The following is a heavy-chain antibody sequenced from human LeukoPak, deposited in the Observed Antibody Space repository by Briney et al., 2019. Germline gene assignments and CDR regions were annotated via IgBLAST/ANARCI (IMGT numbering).Heavy chain of an antibody. CDR2: IGSSISYI. CDR3: AREGYYSGLDV. V-gene: IGHV3-21*01. J-gene: IGHJ6*02. CDR1: GFTFSSYS. Sequence: GGCLRLSCAASGFTFSSYSMKWVREGPGEGLEWVSFIGSSISYISYADTVKGRFTISRDNAKNSLYLQMNSLRAEDTAVYYCAREGYYSGLDVWGQGTTVTVSS.